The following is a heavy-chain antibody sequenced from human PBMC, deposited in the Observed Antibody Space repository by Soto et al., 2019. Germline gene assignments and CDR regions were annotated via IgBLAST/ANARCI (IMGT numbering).Heavy chain of an antibody. CDR3: ASLALQDIVVVPAATNNYYYYMDV. CDR1: GFTFSSYW. CDR2: IKQDGSEK. J-gene: IGHJ6*03. Sequence: EVQLVESGGGLVQPGGSLRLSCAASGFTFSSYWMSWVRQAPGKGLEWVANIKQDGSEKYYVDSVKGRFTISRDNAKNSLYLQMNSLRAEDTAVYYCASLALQDIVVVPAATNNYYYYMDVWGKGTTVTVSS. V-gene: IGHV3-7*01. D-gene: IGHD2-2*01.